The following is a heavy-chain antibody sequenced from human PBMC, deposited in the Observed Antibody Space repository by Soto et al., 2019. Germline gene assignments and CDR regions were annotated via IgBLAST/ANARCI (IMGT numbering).Heavy chain of an antibody. CDR1: GFSLDTSGVS. CDR2: IYWDDYK. J-gene: IGHJ4*02. CDR3: AHKGSGLYPLDY. Sequence: QITLKESGPTLVKPTQTLTLTCTFSGFSLDTSGVSVGWIRQPPGKALEWVAVIYWDDYKHFSPSLESRLTITKDTSKNLVVLTMTDMDPVDTATYYCAHKGSGLYPLDYWGQGTLVTVSS. D-gene: IGHD3-10*01. V-gene: IGHV2-5*02.